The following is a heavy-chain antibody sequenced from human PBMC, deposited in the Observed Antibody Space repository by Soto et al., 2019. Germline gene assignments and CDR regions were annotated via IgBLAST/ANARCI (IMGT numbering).Heavy chain of an antibody. Sequence: GASLRLACAASGFTFSSYAMHWVRQAPGKGLEWVAVISYDGSNKYYADSVKGRFTISRDNSKNTLYLQMNSLRAEDTAVYYCASGNWLSYFDPWGQGTLVTVSS. CDR3: ASGNWLSYFDP. D-gene: IGHD3-9*01. V-gene: IGHV3-30-3*01. CDR2: ISYDGSNK. J-gene: IGHJ5*02. CDR1: GFTFSSYA.